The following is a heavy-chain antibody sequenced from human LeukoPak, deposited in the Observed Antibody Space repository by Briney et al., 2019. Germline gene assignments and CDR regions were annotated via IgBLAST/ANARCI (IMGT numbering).Heavy chain of an antibody. CDR2: IIPILGIA. CDR3: AREGGTVTTSFYFDY. J-gene: IGHJ4*02. D-gene: IGHD4-17*01. CDR1: GGTFSSYA. V-gene: IGHV1-69*04. Sequence: ASVKVSCKASGGTFSSYAISWVRQAPGQGLEWMGRIIPILGIANYAQKFQGRVTITADESTSTAYMELSSLRSEDTAVYYCAREGGTVTTSFYFDYWGQGTLVTVSS.